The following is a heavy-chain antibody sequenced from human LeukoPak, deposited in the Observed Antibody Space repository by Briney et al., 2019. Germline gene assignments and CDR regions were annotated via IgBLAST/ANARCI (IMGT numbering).Heavy chain of an antibody. J-gene: IGHJ3*02. D-gene: IGHD3-10*01. V-gene: IGHV3-9*01. CDR3: AKDTERSITMVRGVINAFDI. Sequence: SGGSLRLSCAASGFTFDDYAMHWVRQAPGKGLEWVSGISWNSGSIDYADSVKGRFTISRDNAKNSLYLQMNSLRAEDTALYYCAKDTERSITMVRGVINAFDIWGQGTMVTVSS. CDR1: GFTFDDYA. CDR2: ISWNSGSI.